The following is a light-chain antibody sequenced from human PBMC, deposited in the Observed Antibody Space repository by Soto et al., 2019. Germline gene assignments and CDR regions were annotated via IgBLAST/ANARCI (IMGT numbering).Light chain of an antibody. J-gene: IGKJ1*01. CDR3: QQRSNWPPA. Sequence: EIVLTQSPATLSLSPRERATNSCWTSQSVSSYLAWYQQKPGQAPRLLIYDASNRATGIPARFSGSGSGTDFTLTISSLEPEDFAVYYCQQRSNWPPAFGQGTKV. CDR2: DAS. CDR1: QSVSSY. V-gene: IGKV3-11*01.